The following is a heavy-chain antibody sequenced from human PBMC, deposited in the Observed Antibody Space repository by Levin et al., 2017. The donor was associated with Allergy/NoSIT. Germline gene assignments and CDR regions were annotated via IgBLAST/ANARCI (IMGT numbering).Heavy chain of an antibody. CDR1: GFTFSDYY. V-gene: IGHV3-11*01. D-gene: IGHD5-18*01. CDR3: ARAVDTAMMY. Sequence: GESLKISCAASGFTFSDYYMSWIRQAPGKGLEWVSYISSSGSTIYYADSVKGRFTISRDNAKNSLYLQMNSLRAEDTAVYYCARAVDTAMMYWGQGTLVTVSS. CDR2: ISSSGSTI. J-gene: IGHJ4*02.